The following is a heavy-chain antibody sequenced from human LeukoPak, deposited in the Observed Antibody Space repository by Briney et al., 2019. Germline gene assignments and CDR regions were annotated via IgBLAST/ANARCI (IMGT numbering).Heavy chain of an antibody. J-gene: IGHJ4*02. CDR1: GFTFSSNY. D-gene: IGHD1-26*01. CDR2: IRSKAYGGTT. Sequence: GGSLRLSCAASGFTFSSNYMSWVRQAPGKGLEWVGFIRSKAYGGTTEYAASVKGRFTISRDDSKSIAYLQMNSLKTEDTAVYYCTNSGSYYVTFDYWGQGTLVTVSS. CDR3: TNSGSYYVTFDY. V-gene: IGHV3-71*01.